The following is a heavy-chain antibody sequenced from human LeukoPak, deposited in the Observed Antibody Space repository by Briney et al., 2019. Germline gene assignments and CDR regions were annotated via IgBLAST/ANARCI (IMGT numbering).Heavy chain of an antibody. V-gene: IGHV1-3*01. CDR2: INPGNGDA. CDR1: GYIFITYA. Sequence: GASVKVSCKASGYIFITYAMHWVRQAPGQRLEWMGWINPGNGDAKYSQKFQGRVTITRDTSASTAYLELSSLRSEDTAVYYCARGYCSSTTCHNFDYWGQGTLVTVSS. J-gene: IGHJ4*02. D-gene: IGHD2-2*01. CDR3: ARGYCSSTTCHNFDY.